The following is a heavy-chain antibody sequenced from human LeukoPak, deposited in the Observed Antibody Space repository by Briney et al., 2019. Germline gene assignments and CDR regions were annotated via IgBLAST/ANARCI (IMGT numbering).Heavy chain of an antibody. D-gene: IGHD2-2*01. CDR1: GFTFSSYS. J-gene: IGHJ4*02. Sequence: GGSLRLSCAASGFTFSSYSMNWVRQAPGKGLEWVSYISSSSSTIYYADSVKGRFTISRDNAKNSLYLQMNSLRAEDTAVYYCARVSGMTESIEDCSSTSCYSFDYWGQGTLVTVSS. CDR2: ISSSSSTI. CDR3: ARVSGMTESIEDCSSTSCYSFDY. V-gene: IGHV3-48*01.